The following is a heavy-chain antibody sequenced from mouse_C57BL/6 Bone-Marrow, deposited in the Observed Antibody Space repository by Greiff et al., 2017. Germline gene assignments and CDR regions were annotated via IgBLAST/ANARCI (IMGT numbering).Heavy chain of an antibody. Sequence: EVKLVESGGGLVKPGGSLKLSCAASGFTFSDYGMHWVRQAPEKGLEWVAYISSGSSTIYYADTVKGRFTISRDNAKNTLFLQMTSLRSEDTAMYYCARRLFYSYYFDYWGQGTTLTVSS. J-gene: IGHJ2*01. V-gene: IGHV5-17*01. CDR2: ISSGSSTI. CDR1: GFTFSDYG. D-gene: IGHD2-1*01. CDR3: ARRLFYSYYFDY.